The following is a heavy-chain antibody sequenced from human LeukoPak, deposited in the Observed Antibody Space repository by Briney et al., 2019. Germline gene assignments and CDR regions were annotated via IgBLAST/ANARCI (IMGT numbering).Heavy chain of an antibody. V-gene: IGHV4-59*11. J-gene: IGHJ4*02. CDR3: ARQSDYYDSSGYPKYYFDY. Sequence: SETLSLTCTVSGGSISGHYWSWIRQPPGQGLEWIGYIYYSGSTNYNPSLKSRVTISVDTSKNQFSLKLSSVTAADTAMYYCARQSDYYDSSGYPKYYFDYWGQGTLVTVSS. D-gene: IGHD3-22*01. CDR1: GGSISGHY. CDR2: IYYSGST.